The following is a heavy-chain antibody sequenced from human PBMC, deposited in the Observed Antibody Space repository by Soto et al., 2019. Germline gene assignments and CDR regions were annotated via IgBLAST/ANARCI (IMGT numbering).Heavy chain of an antibody. CDR1: GFTFNTYS. Sequence: GGSLRLSCEASGFTFNTYSMHWVRQPPGKGLEWLAAIWYDGTQKYYADSVKGRFIISRDNSKKTLYLEMNSLRAEDTAVYYCARAGGTTVTGLWHFDSWGQGTPVTVSS. V-gene: IGHV3-33*01. CDR2: IWYDGTQK. J-gene: IGHJ4*02. CDR3: ARAGGTTVTGLWHFDS. D-gene: IGHD4-17*01.